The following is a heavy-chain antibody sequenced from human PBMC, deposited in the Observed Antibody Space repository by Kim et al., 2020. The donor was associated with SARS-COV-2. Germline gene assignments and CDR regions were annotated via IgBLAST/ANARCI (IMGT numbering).Heavy chain of an antibody. J-gene: IGHJ6*02. CDR1: GFTFSSYG. CDR3: AKESGWGSYYAETYYYYGMDV. CDR2: ISYDGSNK. D-gene: IGHD3-10*01. V-gene: IGHV3-30*18. Sequence: GGSLRLSCAASGFTFSSYGMHWVRQAPGKGLEWVAVISYDGSNKYYVDSVKGRFTISRDNSKNTLYLQMNSLRAEHTAVYYCAKESGWGSYYAETYYYYGMDVWGQGTTVTVSS.